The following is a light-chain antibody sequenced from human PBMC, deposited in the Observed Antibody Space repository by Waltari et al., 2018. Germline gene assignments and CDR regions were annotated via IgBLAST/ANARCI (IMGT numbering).Light chain of an antibody. Sequence: QSALTQPPSASGSPGQSVAISCTGTSSDVGAYNFVSWYQQHPGKVPKLLIYEVSKRPSGVPDRFSGSKSGNTASLTVSGLQAEDEADYYCSSHGGANNFYVFGTGTKVSVL. CDR3: SSHGGANNFYV. CDR1: SSDVGAYNF. V-gene: IGLV2-8*01. J-gene: IGLJ1*01. CDR2: EVS.